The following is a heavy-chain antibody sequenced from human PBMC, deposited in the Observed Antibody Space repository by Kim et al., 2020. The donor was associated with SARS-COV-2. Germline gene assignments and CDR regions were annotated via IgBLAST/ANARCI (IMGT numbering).Heavy chain of an antibody. CDR2: ISSTSTVI. J-gene: IGHJ3*02. CDR1: GFGFNTYS. Sequence: GGSLRLSCAASGFGFNTYSINWVRQAPGKGLEWVSYISSTSTVIWYAGSVKGRFTVSRDNAKNSLYLQMNSLRDDDTALYYCTREGGSGPTGDAFDSWGQGTMLTVSS. D-gene: IGHD6-19*01. V-gene: IGHV3-48*02. CDR3: TREGGSGPTGDAFDS.